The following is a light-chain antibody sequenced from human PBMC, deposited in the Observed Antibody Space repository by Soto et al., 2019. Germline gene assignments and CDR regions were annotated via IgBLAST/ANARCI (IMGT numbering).Light chain of an antibody. J-gene: IGKJ2*01. CDR2: DAS. V-gene: IGKV3-11*01. CDR1: QSVSSY. CDR3: QKYGSSYT. Sequence: EIVLTQSPATLSLSPGERATLSCRASQSVSSYLAWYQQKPGQAPRLLIYDASNRATGIPARFSGSGSGTDLTLTISRLEPEDFAVYYCQKYGSSYTFGQGTKVDIK.